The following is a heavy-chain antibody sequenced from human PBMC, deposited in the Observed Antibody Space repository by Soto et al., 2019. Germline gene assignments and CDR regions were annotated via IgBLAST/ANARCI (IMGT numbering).Heavy chain of an antibody. CDR1: GGSLSSSDYY. Sequence: SQTLSLTCTVSGGSLSSSDYYWAWIRQPAGKGLGWIGNIYYTEGTYYNPSLKSRVTISVDTSKHQVSLKLFSVTAADTAVYYCVSAAKWELLIYYWGQGTLVPVSS. CDR3: VSAAKWELLIYY. V-gene: IGHV4-39*01. J-gene: IGHJ4*02. CDR2: IYYTEGT. D-gene: IGHD1-26*01.